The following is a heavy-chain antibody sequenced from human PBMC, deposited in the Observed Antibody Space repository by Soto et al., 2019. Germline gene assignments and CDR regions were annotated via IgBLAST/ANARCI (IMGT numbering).Heavy chain of an antibody. J-gene: IGHJ3*01. CDR3: ASGYYHGEYERALEI. Sequence: PGESLQISCKGSVYSFTSYWIGWVRQMPGKGLEWMGIIYPGDSDTRYSPSFQGQVTISADKSISTAYLQWSSLKASDTAMYDCASGYYHGEYERALEIWGPGTRGT. V-gene: IGHV5-51*01. CDR2: IYPGDSDT. D-gene: IGHD4-17*01. CDR1: VYSFTSYW.